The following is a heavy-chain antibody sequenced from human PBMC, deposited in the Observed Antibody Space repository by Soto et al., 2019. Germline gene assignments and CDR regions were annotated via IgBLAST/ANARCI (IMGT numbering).Heavy chain of an antibody. V-gene: IGHV3-74*01. CDR1: GFSFSHYW. Sequence: EVQLVESGGDLVQPGGSLRLSCAASGFSFSHYWMNWVRQVPGKGLVWVSRLNPDGSTTVYADSVRGRFTISRDNAKSTLYLQMNSLTAEDTAVYYCVRDLGYCLSGSCSAWGQGTLVTVSS. J-gene: IGHJ4*02. D-gene: IGHD2-15*01. CDR3: VRDLGYCLSGSCSA. CDR2: LNPDGSTT.